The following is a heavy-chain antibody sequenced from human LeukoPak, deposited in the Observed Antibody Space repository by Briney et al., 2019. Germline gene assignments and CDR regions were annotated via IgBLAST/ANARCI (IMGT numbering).Heavy chain of an antibody. CDR3: ARDLYYSGTTGPFDY. Sequence: GRSLRLSCAASGFTFSSYGMHWVRQAPGEGLEWVAVIWYDGSNKYYADSVKGRFTISRDNSKNTLYLQMNSLRAEDTAVYYCARDLYYSGTTGPFDYWGQGTLVTVSS. CDR1: GFTFSSYG. CDR2: IWYDGSNK. J-gene: IGHJ4*02. D-gene: IGHD1-26*01. V-gene: IGHV3-33*01.